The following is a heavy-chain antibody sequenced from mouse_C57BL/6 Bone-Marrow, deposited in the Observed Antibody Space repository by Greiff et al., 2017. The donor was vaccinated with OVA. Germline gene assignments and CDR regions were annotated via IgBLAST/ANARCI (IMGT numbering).Heavy chain of an antibody. CDR2: ISSGSSTI. CDR1: GFTFSDYG. CDR3: ARGLRGVLDY. D-gene: IGHD1-3*01. Sequence: EVKVVESGGGLVKPGGSLKLSCAASGFTFSDYGMHWVRQAPEKGLEWVAYISSGSSTIYYADTVKGRFTISRDNAKNTLFRQMTSLRSEDTAMYYCARGLRGVLDYWGQGTTLTVSS. J-gene: IGHJ2*01. V-gene: IGHV5-17*01.